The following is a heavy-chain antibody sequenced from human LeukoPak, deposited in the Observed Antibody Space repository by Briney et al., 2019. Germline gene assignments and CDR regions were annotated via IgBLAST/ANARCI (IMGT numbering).Heavy chain of an antibody. CDR2: ISSSSSYI. CDR3: ARDSSSWYDYGMDV. CDR1: GFTFSSYS. J-gene: IGHJ6*04. Sequence: GGSLRLSCAAPGFTFSSYSMNWVRQAPGKGLEWVSSISSSSSYIYYADSVKGRFTISRDNAKNSLYLQMNSLRAEDTAVYYCARDSSSWYDYGMDVWSKGTTVTVSS. D-gene: IGHD6-13*01. V-gene: IGHV3-21*01.